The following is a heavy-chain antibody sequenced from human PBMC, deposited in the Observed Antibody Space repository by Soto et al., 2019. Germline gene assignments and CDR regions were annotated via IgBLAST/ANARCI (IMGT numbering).Heavy chain of an antibody. CDR1: GGAIYSGVYY. Sequence: SETLSLTCAVFGGAIYSGVYYWSWIRQPPGKGLEWIGYVSHSGITNYNPSLKSRVTISVDTSKSQFSLKLSSVTAADTAVYYCAREVVGAAATRWFDPWGQGTLVTVSS. V-gene: IGHV4-61*08. J-gene: IGHJ5*02. CDR3: AREVVGAAATRWFDP. CDR2: VSHSGIT. D-gene: IGHD6-13*01.